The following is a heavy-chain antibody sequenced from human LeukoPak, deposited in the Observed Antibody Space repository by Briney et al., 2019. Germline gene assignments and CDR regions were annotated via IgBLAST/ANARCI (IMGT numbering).Heavy chain of an antibody. CDR1: GFTFSSYS. CDR3: ARDLTGGPPLTSGPFDY. Sequence: PGGSLRLSCAASGFTFSSYSMNWVRQAPGKGLEWVSSISSSSSYIYYADSVKGRFTISRDNAKNSLYLQMNSLRAEDTAVYYCARDLTGGPPLTSGPFDYWGQGTLVTVSS. CDR2: ISSSSSYI. V-gene: IGHV3-21*01. J-gene: IGHJ4*02. D-gene: IGHD7-27*01.